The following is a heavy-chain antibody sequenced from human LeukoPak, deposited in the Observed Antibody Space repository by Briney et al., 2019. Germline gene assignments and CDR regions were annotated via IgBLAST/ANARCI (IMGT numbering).Heavy chain of an antibody. CDR2: IYYSGST. CDR1: GGSISSYY. V-gene: IGHV4-59*08. J-gene: IGHJ6*04. CDR3: ARHSGLRSPLGV. D-gene: IGHD3-3*01. Sequence: PSETLSLTCTVSGGSISSYYWSWIRQPPGKGLEWIGYIYYSGSTDYNPSLKSRVTISIDTSKNQFSLKLSSVTAADMAVYYCARHSGLRSPLGVWGKGTTVTVSS.